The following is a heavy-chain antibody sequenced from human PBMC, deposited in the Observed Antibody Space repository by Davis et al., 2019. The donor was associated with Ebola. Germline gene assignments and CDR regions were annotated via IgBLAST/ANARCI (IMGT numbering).Heavy chain of an antibody. CDR1: GFTFGDYA. CDR3: TREKFCGGDCSRYYYYGMDV. Sequence: PGGSLRLSCTASGFTFGDYAMSWVRQAPGKGLEWVGFIRSKAYGGTTEYAASVKGRFTISRDDSKSIAYLQMNSLKTEDTAVYYCTREKFCGGDCSRYYYYGMDVWGQGTTVTVSS. CDR2: IRSKAYGGTT. D-gene: IGHD2-21*02. J-gene: IGHJ6*02. V-gene: IGHV3-49*04.